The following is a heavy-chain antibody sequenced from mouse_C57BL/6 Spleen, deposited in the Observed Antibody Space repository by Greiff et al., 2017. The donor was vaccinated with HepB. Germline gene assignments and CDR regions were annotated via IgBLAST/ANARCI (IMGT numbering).Heavy chain of an antibody. Sequence: EVKLQESGPGLVKPSQSLSLTCSVTGYSITSGYYWNWIRQFPGNKLEWMGYISYDGSNNYNPSLKNRISITRDTSKNQFFLKLNSVTTEDTATYYCARESYDYAYWYFDVWGTGTTVTVSS. V-gene: IGHV3-6*01. D-gene: IGHD2-4*01. CDR1: GYSITSGYY. CDR2: ISYDGSN. J-gene: IGHJ1*03. CDR3: ARESYDYAYWYFDV.